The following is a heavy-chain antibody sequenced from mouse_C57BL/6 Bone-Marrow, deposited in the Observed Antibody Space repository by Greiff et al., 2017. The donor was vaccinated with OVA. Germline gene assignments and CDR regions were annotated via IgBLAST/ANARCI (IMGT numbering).Heavy chain of an antibody. CDR1: GFSLTSYC. D-gene: IGHD4-1*01. V-gene: IGHV2-9*01. CDR2: IRGGGGT. CDR3: AKQGRLGHAMDY. J-gene: IGHJ4*01. Sequence: VQLQESGPGLVAPSPSLSITCTVSGFSLTSYCVDWVRQPPGQGLEWLGVIRGGGGTNYNSAPMSSLSTSKDNSKSQDFIKMTRLQTNDTAMYYCAKQGRLGHAMDYWGQGPSVTVSS.